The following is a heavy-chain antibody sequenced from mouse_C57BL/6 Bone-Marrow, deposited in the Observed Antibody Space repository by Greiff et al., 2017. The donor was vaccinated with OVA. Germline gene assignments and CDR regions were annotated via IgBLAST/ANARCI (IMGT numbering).Heavy chain of an antibody. Sequence: VQLQQSGAELARPGASVKLSCKASGYTFTSYGISWVKQRTGQGLEWIGEIYPRSGNTYYNEKFKGKATLTADKSSSTAYMELRSLTSEDSAVYFCARPGGIYYGNFFYAMDYWGQGTSVTVSS. J-gene: IGHJ4*01. CDR1: GYTFTSYG. D-gene: IGHD2-1*01. CDR2: IYPRSGNT. CDR3: ARPGGIYYGNFFYAMDY. V-gene: IGHV1-81*01.